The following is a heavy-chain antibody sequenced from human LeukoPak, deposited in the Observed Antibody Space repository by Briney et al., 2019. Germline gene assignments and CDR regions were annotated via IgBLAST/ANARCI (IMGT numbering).Heavy chain of an antibody. CDR3: ARGRTIAAAGTPDY. Sequence: PSGTLSLTCAVYGGSFSGYYWSWIRQPPGKGLEWIGEINHSGSTNYNPSLKSRVTISVDTSKNQFSLKLSSVTAADTAVYYCARGRTIAAAGTPDYWGQGTLVTVSS. V-gene: IGHV4-34*01. CDR1: GGSFSGYY. CDR2: INHSGST. J-gene: IGHJ4*02. D-gene: IGHD6-13*01.